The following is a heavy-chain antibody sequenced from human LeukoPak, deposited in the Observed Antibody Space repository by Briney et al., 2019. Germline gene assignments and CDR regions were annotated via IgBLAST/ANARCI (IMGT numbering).Heavy chain of an antibody. Sequence: GGSLRLSCAASGFTVSDKYMSWVRQPPGKGLEWVSVIYSGGSTYYADSVEGRFTISRDNSKNTVHLQMNSLRAEDTAVYYCGRDSVVDIVGTEAHYYYGMDVWGQGTTVTVSS. CDR1: GFTVSDKY. CDR2: IYSGGST. D-gene: IGHD5-12*01. J-gene: IGHJ6*02. V-gene: IGHV3-53*01. CDR3: GRDSVVDIVGTEAHYYYGMDV.